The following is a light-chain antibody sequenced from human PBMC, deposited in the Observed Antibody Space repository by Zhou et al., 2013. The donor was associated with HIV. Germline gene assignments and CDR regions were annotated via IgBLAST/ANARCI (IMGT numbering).Light chain of an antibody. CDR3: QHFGSGT. CDR1: QTIRSTF. CDR2: GAS. V-gene: IGKV3-20*01. J-gene: IGKJ5*01. Sequence: EIVLTQSPGTLSLSPGERGTLSCRASQTIRSTFLAWYQQKPGQAPRLLIYGASSRATGTPDRFSGSGSGTDFILTISRLEPEDFAVYYCQHFGSGTFGQGTRLEIK.